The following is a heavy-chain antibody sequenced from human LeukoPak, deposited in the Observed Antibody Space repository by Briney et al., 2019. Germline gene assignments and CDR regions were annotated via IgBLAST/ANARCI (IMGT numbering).Heavy chain of an antibody. D-gene: IGHD2-15*01. CDR2: INPNSGGT. CDR1: GYTFTGYY. V-gene: IGHV1-2*02. CDR3: ARGYWSGGSCYNWFDP. Sequence: ASVKVSCKASGYTFTGYYMHWVRQAPGQGLGWMGWINPNSGGTNYEQKFQGRVTMTRGTSINTAYMELRRLRSDDTAVYYCARGYWSGGSCYNWFDPWGQGTLVTVSS. J-gene: IGHJ5*02.